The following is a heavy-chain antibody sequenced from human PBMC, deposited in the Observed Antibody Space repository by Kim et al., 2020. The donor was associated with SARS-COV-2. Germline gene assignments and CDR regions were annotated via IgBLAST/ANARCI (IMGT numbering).Heavy chain of an antibody. CDR3: ARDSDSGYDSLPLGYYYYGMDV. V-gene: IGHV1-18*04. CDR1: GYTFTSYG. CDR2: ISAYNGNT. J-gene: IGHJ6*02. Sequence: ASVKVSCKASGYTFTSYGISWVRQAPGQGLEWMGWISAYNGNTNYAQKLQGRVTMTTDTSTSTAYMELRSLRSDDTAVYYCARDSDSGYDSLPLGYYYYGMDVWGQGTTVTVSS. D-gene: IGHD5-12*01.